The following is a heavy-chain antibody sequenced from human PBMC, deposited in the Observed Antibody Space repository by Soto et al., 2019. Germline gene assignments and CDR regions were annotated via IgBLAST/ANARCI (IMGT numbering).Heavy chain of an antibody. CDR3: ASMGYHYGSGSYPLDY. D-gene: IGHD3-10*01. Sequence: PSQTLSLTCAISGDSVSSNSAAWNWIRQSPSRGLEWLGRTYYRSKWYNEYALSVKSRITINPDTSKNQFSLQLNSVTPDDTAVYYCASMGYHYGSGSYPLDYWGQGTLVTVSS. V-gene: IGHV6-1*01. CDR2: TYYRSKWYN. J-gene: IGHJ4*02. CDR1: GDSVSSNSAA.